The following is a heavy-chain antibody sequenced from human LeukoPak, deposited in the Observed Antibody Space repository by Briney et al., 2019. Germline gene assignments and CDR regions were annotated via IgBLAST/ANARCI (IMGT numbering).Heavy chain of an antibody. CDR3: ARLYYDSSGYYQICYFDY. J-gene: IGHJ4*02. Sequence: LRLSCAASGFTFSSYEMNWVRQAPGKGLEWIGSIYYSGSTYYNPSLKSRVTISVDTSKNQFSLNLSSVTAADTAVYYCARLYYDSSGYYQICYFDYWGQGTLVTVSS. V-gene: IGHV4-39*01. D-gene: IGHD3-22*01. CDR2: IYYSGST. CDR1: GFTFSSYE.